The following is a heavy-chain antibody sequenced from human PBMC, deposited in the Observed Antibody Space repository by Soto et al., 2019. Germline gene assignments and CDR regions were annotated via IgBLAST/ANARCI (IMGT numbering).Heavy chain of an antibody. CDR1: GYSFTDYH. CDR2: INPKSGGT. J-gene: IGHJ6*02. Sequence: SVKVSCKASGYSFTDYHIHWVRQAPGQGLEWLGRINPKSGGTSTAQKFQGWVTMTRDRSISTVYMELTRLRSDDTAVYFCARGHSTDCSNGVCSFFYNHEMDVWGQGTTVTVSS. CDR3: ARGHSTDCSNGVCSFFYNHEMDV. D-gene: IGHD2-8*01. V-gene: IGHV1-2*04.